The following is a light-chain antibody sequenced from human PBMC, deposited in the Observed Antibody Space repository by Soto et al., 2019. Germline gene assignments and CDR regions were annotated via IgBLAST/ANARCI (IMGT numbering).Light chain of an antibody. Sequence: EIVLTQSPGTLSLSPGERATLSCRASQTVSDMYLAWYQQKPGQAPRLLIYASNRATGIPDRFSGSGSGTDFTLTIGRLEPEDFAVYYCQHYGTSALFGPGTKVDNK. CDR1: QTVSDMY. CDR2: AS. CDR3: QHYGTSAL. V-gene: IGKV3-20*01. J-gene: IGKJ3*01.